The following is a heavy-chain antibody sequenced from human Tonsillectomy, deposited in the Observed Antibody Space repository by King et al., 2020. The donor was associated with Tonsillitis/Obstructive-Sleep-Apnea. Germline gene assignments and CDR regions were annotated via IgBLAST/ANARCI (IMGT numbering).Heavy chain of an antibody. CDR2: IYSGGST. CDR1: GFTVISNY. V-gene: IGHV3-53*01. Sequence: VQLVESGGGLIQPGGSLRLSCAASGFTVISNYMSWVRQAPGKGLEWVSVIYSGGSTYYADSVKGRFTISRDNSKNTLYLQINSLRAEDTAVYYCARIVTIVGATQFDPWGQGTLVTVSS. D-gene: IGHD1-26*01. J-gene: IGHJ5*02. CDR3: ARIVTIVGATQFDP.